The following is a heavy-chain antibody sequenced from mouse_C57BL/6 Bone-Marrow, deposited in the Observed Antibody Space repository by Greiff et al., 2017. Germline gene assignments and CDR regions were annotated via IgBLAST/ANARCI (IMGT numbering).Heavy chain of an antibody. J-gene: IGHJ1*03. CDR1: GYTFTRYW. CDR2: IDTSDSYT. Sequence: QVQLQQPGAALVMPGVSVKLSCKASGYTFTRYWMHWVKQRPGQGLEWIGEIDTSDSYTNYKHKFKGKSTLTVDKSSSTAYMQLSSLTSEDSAVYYCASPYYGNPWYFDVWGTGTTVTVSS. V-gene: IGHV1-69*01. CDR3: ASPYYGNPWYFDV. D-gene: IGHD2-10*01.